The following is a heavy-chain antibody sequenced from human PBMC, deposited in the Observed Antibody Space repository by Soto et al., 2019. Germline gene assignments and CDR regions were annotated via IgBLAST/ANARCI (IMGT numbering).Heavy chain of an antibody. D-gene: IGHD2-15*01. Sequence: GGSLRLSCAASGFTFSSYGMHWVRQAPGKGLEWVAVIWCDGSNKYYADSVKGRFTISRDNSKNTLYLQMNSLRAEDTAVYYCARDRTVVKSGMDVWGQGTTVTVSS. CDR1: GFTFSSYG. V-gene: IGHV3-33*01. J-gene: IGHJ6*02. CDR2: IWCDGSNK. CDR3: ARDRTVVKSGMDV.